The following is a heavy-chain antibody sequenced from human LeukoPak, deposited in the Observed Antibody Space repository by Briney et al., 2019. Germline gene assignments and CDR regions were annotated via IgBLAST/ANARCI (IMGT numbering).Heavy chain of an antibody. CDR1: GFPLSSYA. J-gene: IGHJ4*02. CDR2: ISGSGGST. D-gene: IGHD6-13*01. CDR3: AIHRGIAAAGRPPAY. V-gene: IGHV3-23*01. Sequence: GGSLRLSCAASGFPLSSYAMSWVRQAPGKGLEWVSAISGSGGSTYYADSVKGRFTISRDNSKNTLYLQMNSLRAEDTAVYYCAIHRGIAAAGRPPAYWGQGTLVTVSS.